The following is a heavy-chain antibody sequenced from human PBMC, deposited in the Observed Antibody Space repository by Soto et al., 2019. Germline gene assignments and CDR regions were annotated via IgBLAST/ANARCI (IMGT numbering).Heavy chain of an antibody. CDR3: ARDRGAGYDSSGYYLGY. Sequence: GASVKVSCKASGYTFTSYYMHWVRQAPGQGLEWMGIINPSGGSTSYAQKLQGRVTMTRDTSTSTVYMELSSLRSEDTAVYYCARDRGAGYDSSGYYLGYWGQGTLVTVSS. J-gene: IGHJ4*02. V-gene: IGHV1-46*01. CDR2: INPSGGST. CDR1: GYTFTSYY. D-gene: IGHD3-22*01.